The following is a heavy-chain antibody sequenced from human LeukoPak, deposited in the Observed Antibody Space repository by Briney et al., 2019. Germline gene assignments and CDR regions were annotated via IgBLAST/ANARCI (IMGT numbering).Heavy chain of an antibody. V-gene: IGHV3-23*01. CDR3: ARDTYYYYMGV. CDR1: GFTFSDHY. J-gene: IGHJ6*03. Sequence: PGGSLRLSCAASGFTFSDHYMDWVRQAPGKGLEWVSAISGSGGSTHYSDSVKGRFTISRDNSKNTLYLQMNSLRAEDTAVYYCARDTYYYYMGVWGKGTTVTISS. CDR2: ISGSGGST.